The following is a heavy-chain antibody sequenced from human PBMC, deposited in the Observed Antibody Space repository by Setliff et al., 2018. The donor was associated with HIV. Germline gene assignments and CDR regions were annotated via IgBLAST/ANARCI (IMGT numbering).Heavy chain of an antibody. Sequence: GGSLRLSCAASGFTVGTNYMTWVRQAPGKGLEWVSVMNSDGGTYYGDSVKGRFTISRDNSINILYLHMNSLIAEDTAVYYCAKGVKWLAPWGRGTLVTVS. CDR3: AKGVKWLAP. J-gene: IGHJ5*02. CDR2: MNSDGGT. CDR1: GFTVGTNY. V-gene: IGHV3-53*01. D-gene: IGHD2-21*01.